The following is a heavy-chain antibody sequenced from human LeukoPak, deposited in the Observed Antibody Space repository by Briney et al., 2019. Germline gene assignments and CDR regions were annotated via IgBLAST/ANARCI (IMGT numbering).Heavy chain of an antibody. V-gene: IGHV3-13*01. J-gene: IGHJ4*02. D-gene: IGHD6-19*01. Sequence: GGSLRLSCAASGFTFIDYDMHWVRQVIGKGLEWVSAIGIRGDTHYSGSVKGRFTISRENAESSLYLKMNGLRAEDTAVYYCARGGIQVSGIDEFDYWGQGTLVTVSS. CDR1: GFTFIDYD. CDR3: ARGGIQVSGIDEFDY. CDR2: IGIRGDT.